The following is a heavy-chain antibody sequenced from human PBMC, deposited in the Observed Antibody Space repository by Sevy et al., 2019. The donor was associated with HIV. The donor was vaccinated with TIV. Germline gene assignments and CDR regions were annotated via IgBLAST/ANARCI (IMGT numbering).Heavy chain of an antibody. D-gene: IGHD1-26*01. V-gene: IGHV4-59*08. J-gene: IGHJ4*02. Sequence: SETLSLTCAVSGGSITSLYWNWIRQPPGKGLEWISNIYYNGHVNYNPSLKSRVTLSLDTSKNQFSLRLSSVTAADTAMYYCAGENAWGRGYSWGQGTLVTVSS. CDR1: GGSITSLY. CDR2: IYYNGHV. CDR3: AGENAWGRGYS.